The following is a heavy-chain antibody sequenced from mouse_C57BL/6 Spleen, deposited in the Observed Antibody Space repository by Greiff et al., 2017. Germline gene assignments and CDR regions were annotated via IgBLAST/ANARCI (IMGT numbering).Heavy chain of an antibody. J-gene: IGHJ2*01. V-gene: IGHV1-50*01. Sequence: QVQLQQPGAELVKPGASVKLSCKASGYTFTSYWMQWVKQRPGQGLEWIGEIDPSDSYTNYNQKFKGKATLTVDTSSSTAYMQLNSLTSEDSAVYYWARRYGSFDYWGQGTTLTVSS. CDR1: GYTFTSYW. D-gene: IGHD2-10*02. CDR2: IDPSDSYT. CDR3: ARRYGSFDY.